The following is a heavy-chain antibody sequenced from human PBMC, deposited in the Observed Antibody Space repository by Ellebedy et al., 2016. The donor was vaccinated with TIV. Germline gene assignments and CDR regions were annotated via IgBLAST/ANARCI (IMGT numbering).Heavy chain of an antibody. Sequence: MPSETLSLTCSVSGGSITSYYWSWIRQSPGKGLEWIGHIYHTGTTNYNPSLKGRVLVSVDTSKNQFSLKVNSVTAADTAVYYCARVTHGIPSRGRWGMDVWGQGTTVTVSS. J-gene: IGHJ6*02. V-gene: IGHV4-59*01. D-gene: IGHD3-16*01. CDR3: ARVTHGIPSRGRWGMDV. CDR2: IYHTGTT. CDR1: GGSITSYY.